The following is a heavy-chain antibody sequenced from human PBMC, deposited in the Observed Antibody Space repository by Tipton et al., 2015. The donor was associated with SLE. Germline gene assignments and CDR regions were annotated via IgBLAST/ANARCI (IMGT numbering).Heavy chain of an antibody. V-gene: IGHV3-11*04. CDR3: AREWEPGTFDF. CDR2: ISRSGTTI. J-gene: IGHJ3*01. CDR1: GFTFSDYY. D-gene: IGHD1-26*01. Sequence: SGFTFSDYYMSWIRQAPGKGLEWVSYISRSGTTIRYADSVQGRFTISRDNAKNSLYLQMSSLTADDTAVYYCAREWEPGTFDFWGQGTMVTVSS.